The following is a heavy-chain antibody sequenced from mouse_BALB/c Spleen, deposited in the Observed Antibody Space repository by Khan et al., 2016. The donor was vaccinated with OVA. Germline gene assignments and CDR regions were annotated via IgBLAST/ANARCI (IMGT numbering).Heavy chain of an antibody. CDR3: ARGGAAYYRNDGGAMEY. CDR2: INTHSGVP. Sequence: QIQLVQSGPELKKPGETVRISCKASGYTFTTAGIQWVQKMPGKGLKWIGWINTHSGVPKYAEDFKGRFAFSLEISVNTAYVQITNLRKEDTSTYFCARGGAAYYRNDGGAMEYWGKGTSVTGSA. J-gene: IGHJ4*01. D-gene: IGHD2-14*01. V-gene: IGHV9-4*02. CDR1: GYTFTTAG.